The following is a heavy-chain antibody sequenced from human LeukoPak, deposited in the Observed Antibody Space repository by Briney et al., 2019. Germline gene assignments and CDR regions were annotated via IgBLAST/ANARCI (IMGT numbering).Heavy chain of an antibody. CDR1: GGSISGHY. D-gene: IGHD1-26*01. V-gene: IGHV4-59*11. J-gene: IGHJ4*02. CDR2: IYYSGTT. CDR3: AREARELLDY. Sequence: PSETLSLTCNVSGGSISGHYWSWIRQPPGKGLEWIGYIYYSGTTSYKPSLRSRVTISVDTSKNQFSLKLSSVTAADTAVYYCAREARELLDYWGQGTLVTVSS.